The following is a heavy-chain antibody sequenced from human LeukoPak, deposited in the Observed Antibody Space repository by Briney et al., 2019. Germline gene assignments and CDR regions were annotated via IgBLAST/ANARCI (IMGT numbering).Heavy chain of an antibody. CDR1: GGSFSGYY. CDR3: ARGRNIVATTNFDY. D-gene: IGHD5-12*01. CDR2: IKHSGST. V-gene: IGHV4-34*01. Sequence: PSETLSLTCAVYGGSFSGYYWSWVRQPPGKGLEWVGEIKHSGSTNYNPSLKSRVTISVDTSKNQFSLKLSSVTAADTAVYYCARGRNIVATTNFDYWGQGTLVTVSS. J-gene: IGHJ4*02.